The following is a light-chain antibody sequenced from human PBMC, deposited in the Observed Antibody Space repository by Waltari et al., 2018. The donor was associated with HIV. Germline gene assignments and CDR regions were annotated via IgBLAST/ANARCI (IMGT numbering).Light chain of an antibody. Sequence: DIQLTQSPSFLSASVGDRVTITCRASQAINNYLAWYQQKPGKAPKLLIYATSTLQSGVPSRFSGSGSGTECSLTVSSLQPEDFATYYCQQLNNYPHTFGQGTKLEIK. CDR1: QAINNY. V-gene: IGKV1-9*01. CDR2: ATS. J-gene: IGKJ2*01. CDR3: QQLNNYPHT.